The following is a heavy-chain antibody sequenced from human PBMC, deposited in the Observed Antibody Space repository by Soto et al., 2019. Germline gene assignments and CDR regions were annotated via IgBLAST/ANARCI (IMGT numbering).Heavy chain of an antibody. V-gene: IGHV1-69*01. Sequence: QVQLVQSGAEVKKPGSSVKVSCKASGGTFSSYAISWVRQAPGQGLEWMGGIIPIFGTANYAQKFQGRVTITADESTSTAYMELSSLRSEDTAVDYCARVGIAAAGTWDYYYGMDVWGQGTTVTVSS. J-gene: IGHJ6*02. CDR1: GGTFSSYA. CDR3: ARVGIAAAGTWDYYYGMDV. D-gene: IGHD6-13*01. CDR2: IIPIFGTA.